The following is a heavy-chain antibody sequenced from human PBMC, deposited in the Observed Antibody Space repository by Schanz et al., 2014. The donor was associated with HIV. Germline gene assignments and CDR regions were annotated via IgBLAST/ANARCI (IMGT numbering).Heavy chain of an antibody. D-gene: IGHD2-21*02. CDR2: IIPIFDTT. CDR1: GYTFTGHY. J-gene: IGHJ6*02. CDR3: ARTYTGDWSTGAD. Sequence: QVQLVQSGAEVKAPGASVKVSCKTSGYTFTGHYMHWIRQAPGQGLEWMGGIIPIFDTTNYAQKFQGRVTITADKSTSTVYMDLSSLRSEDTAVYYCARTYTGDWSTGADWGQGTTVTVSS. V-gene: IGHV1-69*06.